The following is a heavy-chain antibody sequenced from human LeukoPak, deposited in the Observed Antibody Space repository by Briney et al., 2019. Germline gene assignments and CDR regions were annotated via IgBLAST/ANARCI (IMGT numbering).Heavy chain of an antibody. Sequence: ASVKVSCKASDYTFIGYFIHWVRQAPGQGLGWMGWINPNSGGTNYAQKFQGRVTMTRDTSISTAYLELNRLRSDDTAVYYCARDHGWTGTTSDYYFDYWGQGTLVTVSS. J-gene: IGHJ4*02. CDR2: INPNSGGT. V-gene: IGHV1-2*02. D-gene: IGHD1-7*01. CDR1: DYTFIGYF. CDR3: ARDHGWTGTTSDYYFDY.